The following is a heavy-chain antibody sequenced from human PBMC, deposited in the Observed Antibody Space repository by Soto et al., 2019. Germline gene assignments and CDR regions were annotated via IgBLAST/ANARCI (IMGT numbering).Heavy chain of an antibody. CDR3: ARRYGDYAVYYYYGMDV. CDR1: GFTFSSYA. CDR2: ISGSGGST. D-gene: IGHD4-17*01. Sequence: EVQLLESGGGLVQPGGSLRLSCAASGFTFSSYAMSWVRQAPGKGLEWVSAISGSGGSTYYADSVKGRFTISRDNSKNTLYLQMTSLRAEDTAVYYCARRYGDYAVYYYYGMDVWGQGTTVTVSS. J-gene: IGHJ6*02. V-gene: IGHV3-23*01.